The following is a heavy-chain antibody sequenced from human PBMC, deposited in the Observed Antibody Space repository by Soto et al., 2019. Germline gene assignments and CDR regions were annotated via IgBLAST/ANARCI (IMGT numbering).Heavy chain of an antibody. Sequence: ASVKVSCKASGDTFTSYYMHWVRQAPGQGLEWMGIINPSGGSTSYAQKFQGRVTMTGDTSTDTAYMELSSLRSEDTAVYYCARTLYGDNVDYWGQGTLVTVSS. D-gene: IGHD4-17*01. V-gene: IGHV1-46*01. CDR3: ARTLYGDNVDY. J-gene: IGHJ4*02. CDR1: GDTFTSYY. CDR2: INPSGGST.